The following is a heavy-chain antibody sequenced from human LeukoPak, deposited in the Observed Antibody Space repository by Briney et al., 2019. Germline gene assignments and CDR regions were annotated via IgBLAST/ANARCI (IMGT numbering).Heavy chain of an antibody. D-gene: IGHD6-25*01. CDR3: VRRPSATAYYGMDV. V-gene: IGHV3-53*04. CDR1: GFTVSSNY. J-gene: IGHJ6*02. CDR2: IYTGGDT. Sequence: GGSLRLSCAASGFTVSSNYMNWVRQAPGKGLEWVSVIYTGGDTYYADSVKGRFTISRHNSKNTVYLQMNRLTVEDTAVYYCVRRPSATAYYGMDVWGQGTTVTV.